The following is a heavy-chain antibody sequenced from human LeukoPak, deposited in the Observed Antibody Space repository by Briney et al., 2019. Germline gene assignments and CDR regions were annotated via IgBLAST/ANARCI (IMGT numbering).Heavy chain of an antibody. CDR1: GGSFSGYY. J-gene: IGHJ4*02. Sequence: SETLSLTCAVYGGSFSGYYWSWIRQPPGKGLEWIGEINHSGSTNYNPSLKSRVTISVDTSKNQFSLKLSSVTAADTAVYYCARMSAAVDYWGQGTLVTVSP. CDR3: ARMSAAVDY. D-gene: IGHD6-13*01. CDR2: INHSGST. V-gene: IGHV4-34*01.